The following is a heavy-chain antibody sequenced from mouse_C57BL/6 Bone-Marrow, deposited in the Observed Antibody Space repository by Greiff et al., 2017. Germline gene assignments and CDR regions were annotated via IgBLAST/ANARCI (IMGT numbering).Heavy chain of an antibody. V-gene: IGHV5-17*01. Sequence: EVKLVESGGGLVKPGGSLKLSCAASGFTFSDYGMPWVRQAPEKGLEWVAYISSGSSTIYYADTVKGRFTISRDNAKNTLFLQMTSLRSEDTAMYYCARQLYDYDWFAYWGQGTLVTVSA. CDR3: ARQLYDYDWFAY. J-gene: IGHJ3*01. D-gene: IGHD2-4*01. CDR2: ISSGSSTI. CDR1: GFTFSDYG.